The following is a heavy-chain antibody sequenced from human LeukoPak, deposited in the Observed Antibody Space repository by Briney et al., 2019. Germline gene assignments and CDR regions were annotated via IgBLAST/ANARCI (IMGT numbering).Heavy chain of an antibody. CDR3: VRSGYDYDWFDP. V-gene: IGHV1-69*08. J-gene: IGHJ5*02. D-gene: IGHD5-12*01. CDR1: GGTVSDYS. CDR2: IIPLLGTT. Sequence: SVKVSCKASGGTVSDYSISWVRQAPGQGLEWMGRIIPLLGTTHCAQNFQGRFTMTADKSTTSVYMELSSLRSEDTAVYYCVRSGYDYDWFDPWGQGTLVTVSS.